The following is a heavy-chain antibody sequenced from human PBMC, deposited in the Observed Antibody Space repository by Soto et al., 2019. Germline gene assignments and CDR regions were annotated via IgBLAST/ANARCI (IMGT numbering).Heavy chain of an antibody. Sequence: LSLTCTVSGGSISSSSFYWGWIRQPPGKGLEWIGSIYYSGRTYYNPSLKSRVTISVDTSKNQFSLRLSSVTAADTAVYYCASPFRNYESAPGWFDPWGQGTLVTVSS. CDR3: ASPFRNYESAPGWFDP. CDR1: GGSISSSSFY. D-gene: IGHD1-7*01. V-gene: IGHV4-39*01. J-gene: IGHJ5*02. CDR2: IYYSGRT.